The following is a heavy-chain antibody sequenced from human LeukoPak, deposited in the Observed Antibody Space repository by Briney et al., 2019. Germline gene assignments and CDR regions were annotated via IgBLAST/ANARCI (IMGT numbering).Heavy chain of an antibody. V-gene: IGHV3-23*01. CDR3: AQTPIGSGARYFQH. CDR2: ISGSGGNT. CDR1: GFTFSSYA. Sequence: GGSLRLSCAASGFTFSSYAMSWVRQAPGKGLEWVSAISGSGGNTYYADSVKGRFTISRDNSKSTLYLQMNSLRAEDTALYYCAQTPIGSGARYFQHWGQGTLVTVSS. D-gene: IGHD3-10*01. J-gene: IGHJ1*01.